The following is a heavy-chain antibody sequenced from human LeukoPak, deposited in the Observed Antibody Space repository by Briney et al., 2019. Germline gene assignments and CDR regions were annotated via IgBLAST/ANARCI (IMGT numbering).Heavy chain of an antibody. V-gene: IGHV3-23*01. CDR3: AKWPEGATPKFHH. J-gene: IGHJ4*02. CDR1: GFTFSSYA. D-gene: IGHD1-26*01. Sequence: PGGSLRLSCAASGFTFSSYAMSWVRQAPGKGLEAPGNELEWVSTIIASGHATYYPDSVRGRFTISRDNSKSTLHLQMDSLRAEDSALYYCAKWPEGATPKFHHWGQGTLVTVSS. CDR2: IIASGHAT.